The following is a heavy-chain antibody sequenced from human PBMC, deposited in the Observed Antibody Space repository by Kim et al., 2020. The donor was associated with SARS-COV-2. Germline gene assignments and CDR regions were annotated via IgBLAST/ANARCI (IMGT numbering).Heavy chain of an antibody. CDR1: GFTFSTYA. Sequence: GGSLRLSCAASGFTFSTYALTWVRQAPGKGLEWVSIISGSSGKTYYADSVKGRFTISTDTSKHTLYLQMKSLRVEDTAVYFCAKDGGGWYTSGWYCFDHWGQGTLVTVSS. CDR3: AKDGGGWYTSGWYCFDH. CDR2: ISGSSGKT. D-gene: IGHD6-19*01. J-gene: IGHJ4*02. V-gene: IGHV3-23*01.